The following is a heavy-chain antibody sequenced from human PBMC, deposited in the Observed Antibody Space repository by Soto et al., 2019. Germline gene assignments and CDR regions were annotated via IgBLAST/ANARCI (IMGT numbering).Heavy chain of an antibody. CDR2: IYYSGST. D-gene: IGHD2-2*01. V-gene: IGHV4-59*01. J-gene: IGHJ5*02. CDR3: ARGHIVVVPTVGWFHT. Sequence: SETLSLTCTVSGGSISSYYWSWIRQPPGKGLEWIGYIYYSGSTNYNPSLKSRVTISVDTSKNQFSLTLSSVTAADTAVYYCARGHIVVVPTVGWFHTSGQRTLVTVS. CDR1: GGSISSYY.